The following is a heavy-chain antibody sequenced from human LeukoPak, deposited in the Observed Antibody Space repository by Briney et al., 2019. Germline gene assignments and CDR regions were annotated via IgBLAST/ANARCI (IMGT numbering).Heavy chain of an antibody. CDR3: AREAYGNEPFFDH. V-gene: IGHV4-31*03. J-gene: IGHJ4*02. Sequence: SETLSLTCSVSGGSISRGGYYWSWIRQHPRKGLEWIGNIYYSGRTDYTPSLESRVSISVDTSKNQFSLNLASVTAADTAIYFCAREAYGNEPFFDHWGQGTLVTVSS. D-gene: IGHD3-10*01. CDR2: IYYSGRT. CDR1: GGSISRGGYY.